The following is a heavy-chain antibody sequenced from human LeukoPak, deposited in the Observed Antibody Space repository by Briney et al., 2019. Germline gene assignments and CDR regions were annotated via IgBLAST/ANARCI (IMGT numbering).Heavy chain of an antibody. CDR3: ARDGDGYNSNFDY. Sequence: PSETLSHTCTVSGGSISSYYWSWIRQPPGKGLEWIGYIYYSGSTNYNPSLKSRVTISVDTSKNQFSLKLSSVAAADTAVYYCARDGDGYNSNFDYWGQGTLVTVSS. CDR1: GGSISSYY. V-gene: IGHV4-59*01. D-gene: IGHD5-24*01. CDR2: IYYSGST. J-gene: IGHJ4*02.